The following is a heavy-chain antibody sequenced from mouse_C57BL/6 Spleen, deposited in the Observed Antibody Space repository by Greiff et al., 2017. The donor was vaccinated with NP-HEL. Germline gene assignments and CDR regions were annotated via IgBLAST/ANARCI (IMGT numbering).Heavy chain of an antibody. J-gene: IGHJ4*01. Sequence: VKLMESGAELVRPGTSVKVSCKASGYAFTNYLIEWVKQRPGQGLEWIGVINPGSGGTNYNEKFKGKATLTADKSSSTAYMQLSSLTSEDSAVYFCARRALLFYAMDYWGQGTSVTVSS. D-gene: IGHD2-10*01. V-gene: IGHV1-54*01. CDR1: GYAFTNYL. CDR2: INPGSGGT. CDR3: ARRALLFYAMDY.